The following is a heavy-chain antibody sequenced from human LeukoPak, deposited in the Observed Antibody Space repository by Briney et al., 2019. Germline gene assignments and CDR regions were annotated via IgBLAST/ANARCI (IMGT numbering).Heavy chain of an antibody. V-gene: IGHV3-21*01. CDR3: ASDLVELADY. Sequence: GGSLRVSCAASGFTFSSYSMNWVRQAPGKGLEWVSSISSSSSYIYYADSVKGRFTISRDNAKNSLYLQMNSLRAEDTAVYYCASDLVELADYWGQGTLVTVSS. CDR2: ISSSSSYI. CDR1: GFTFSSYS. D-gene: IGHD1-26*01. J-gene: IGHJ4*02.